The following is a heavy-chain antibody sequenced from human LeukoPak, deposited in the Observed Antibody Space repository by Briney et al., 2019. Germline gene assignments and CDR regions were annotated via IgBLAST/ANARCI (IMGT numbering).Heavy chain of an antibody. CDR3: ARVAVEIWFGEFTAFDY. J-gene: IGHJ4*02. D-gene: IGHD3-10*01. CDR2: INPNSGGT. V-gene: IGHV1-2*02. CDR1: GYTFTGYY. Sequence: ASVKVSCKASGYTFTGYYMHWVRQAPGQGLEWMGWINPNSGGTNYAQKFQGRVTMTRDTSISTAYKELSRLRSDDTAVYYCARVAVEIWFGEFTAFDYWGQGTLVTVSS.